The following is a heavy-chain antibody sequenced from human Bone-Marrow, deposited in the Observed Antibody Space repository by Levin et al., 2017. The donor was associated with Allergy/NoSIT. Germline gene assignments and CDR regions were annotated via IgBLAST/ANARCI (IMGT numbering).Heavy chain of an antibody. CDR1: GFTFSDAW. D-gene: IGHD3-10*01. V-gene: IGHV3-15*01. J-gene: IGHJ4*02. CDR2: IKSKSDGGTT. Sequence: GESPKISCAASGFTFSDAWMNWVRQAPGKGLEWVGRIKSKSDGGTTDYAAPVKGRFTISRDDSQNTLYLQMNSLKTEDTAVYYCTTGPTRYYFGSGSYSDHWGQGTLVAVSS. CDR3: TTGPTRYYFGSGSYSDH.